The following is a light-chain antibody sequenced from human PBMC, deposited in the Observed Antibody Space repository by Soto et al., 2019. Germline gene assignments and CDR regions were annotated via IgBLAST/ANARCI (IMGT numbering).Light chain of an antibody. CDR2: NAD. CDR1: QIIGTY. V-gene: IGKV1-39*01. Sequence: DIQMTQSPSSLSASVGDRVSITCRASQIIGTYLNWYQQIPGKAPKLLMYNADSLESWVPSRFSGSGSGTDFTLTISSLQPEDFATYYCQQSHSKPLTFGGGTKLEIK. CDR3: QQSHSKPLT. J-gene: IGKJ4*01.